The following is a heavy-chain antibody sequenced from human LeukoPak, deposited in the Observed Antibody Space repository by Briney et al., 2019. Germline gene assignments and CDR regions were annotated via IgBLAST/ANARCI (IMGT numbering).Heavy chain of an antibody. CDR2: IYYTGST. Sequence: SETLSLTCAVSGGSISNYYWSWIRQPPGKGLEWIGCIYYTGSTYYNPSLKSRATISLDTSKNQFSLKLSSVTAADTAVYYCTRGYYYYYMDVWGKGTTVTVSS. J-gene: IGHJ6*03. V-gene: IGHV4-59*01. CDR3: TRGYYYYYMDV. CDR1: GGSISNYY.